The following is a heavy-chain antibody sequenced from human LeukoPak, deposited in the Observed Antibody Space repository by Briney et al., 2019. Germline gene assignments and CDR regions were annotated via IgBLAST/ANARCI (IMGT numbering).Heavy chain of an antibody. CDR1: GYTFTSDA. J-gene: IGHJ3*02. D-gene: IGHD2-15*01. CDR3: ARDRPEGYCSGGSCYSDAFDI. CDR2: INTNTGNP. Sequence: ASVNVSCKASGYTFTSDAMNWVRQATGQGLERMGWINTNTGNPTYAQGFTGRFVFSLDTSVSTAYLQISSLKAEDTAVYYCARDRPEGYCSGGSCYSDAFDIWGQGTMVTVSS. V-gene: IGHV7-4-1*02.